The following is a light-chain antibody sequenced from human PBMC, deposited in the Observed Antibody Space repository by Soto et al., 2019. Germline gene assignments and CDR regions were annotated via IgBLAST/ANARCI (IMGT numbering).Light chain of an antibody. J-gene: IGKJ5*01. Sequence: EIVMTQSPGTLSVSPGERATLSCRASQSVSSNLAWYQQKPGQPPRLLIYGASTRATGVPARFSGSGSGTEFTLTISSLQSEDFAVYYCQQYDNWPPITFGQGTRLEIK. CDR1: QSVSSN. CDR3: QQYDNWPPIT. V-gene: IGKV3-15*01. CDR2: GAS.